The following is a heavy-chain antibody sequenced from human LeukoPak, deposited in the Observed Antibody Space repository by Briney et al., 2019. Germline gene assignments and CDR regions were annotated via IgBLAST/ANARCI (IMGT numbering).Heavy chain of an antibody. J-gene: IGHJ4*02. V-gene: IGHV1-2*02. D-gene: IGHD1-26*01. CDR2: INPNSGGT. CDR1: GGTFSSYA. CDR3: ARVSSGSYIIDY. Sequence: ASVKVSCKASGGTFSSYAISWVRQAPGQGLEWMGWINPNSGGTNYAQKFQGRVTMTRDTFISTAYMELSRLRSDDTAVYYCARVSSGSYIIDYWGQGTLVTVSS.